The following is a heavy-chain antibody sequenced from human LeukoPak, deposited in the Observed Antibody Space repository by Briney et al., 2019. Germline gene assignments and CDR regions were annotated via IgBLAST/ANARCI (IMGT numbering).Heavy chain of an antibody. CDR3: VRGYSFGPYGMDV. J-gene: IGHJ6*02. CDR2: ISDSGGST. V-gene: IGHV3-64D*09. Sequence: PGGPLRLSCSASGFPFSSYAMHWVRQAAGKGLEYVSAISDSGGSTYYADSVKGRFTISRDNSKNTLYLQMSSLRAEDTAVYFCVRGYSFGPYGMDVWGQGTTVTVSS. D-gene: IGHD2-15*01. CDR1: GFPFSSYA.